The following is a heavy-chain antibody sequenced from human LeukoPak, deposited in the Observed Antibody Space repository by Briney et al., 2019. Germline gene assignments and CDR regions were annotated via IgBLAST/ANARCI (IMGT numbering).Heavy chain of an antibody. J-gene: IGHJ6*02. CDR2: INHSGST. V-gene: IGHV4-34*01. CDR3: ARDYSSIYGMDV. D-gene: IGHD6-13*01. Sequence: PSETLSLTCAVYGGSFSGYYWSWIRQPPGKGLEWIGEINHSGSTNYNPSLKSRVTISVDTSKNQFSLKLSSVTAADTAVYYCARDYSSIYGMDVWGQGTTVTVSS. CDR1: GGSFSGYY.